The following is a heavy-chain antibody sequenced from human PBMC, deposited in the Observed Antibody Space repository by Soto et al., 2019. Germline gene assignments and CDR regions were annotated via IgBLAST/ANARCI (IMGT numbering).Heavy chain of an antibody. Sequence: SETLSLTCTVSGGSISSHYWSWIRQPPGKGLEWIGYIYYSGSTSYNPSLQSRVTISVDTSKNQFSLKLTSVTTADTAVYYCARGWGSYDSSGHDAFDIWGQGTMVT. J-gene: IGHJ3*02. CDR3: ARGWGSYDSSGHDAFDI. CDR2: IYYSGST. D-gene: IGHD3-22*01. CDR1: GGSISSHY. V-gene: IGHV4-59*11.